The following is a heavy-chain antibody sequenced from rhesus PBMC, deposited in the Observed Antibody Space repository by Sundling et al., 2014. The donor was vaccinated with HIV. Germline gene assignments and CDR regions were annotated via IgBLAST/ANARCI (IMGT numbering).Heavy chain of an antibody. J-gene: IGHJ4*01. CDR2: INPYNGNT. CDR1: GYTFTAFF. CDR3: AKVGNKTYGDY. D-gene: IGHD2-15*01. V-gene: IGHV1S2*01. Sequence: QVQLIQSGADVKKPGSSVRVSCKASGYTFTAFFIHWVRQAPRQGLEWLGWINPYNGNTHYAQRFQDRVTMTRDTSTNTAYMELSSLRSDDTAVYFCAKVGNKTYGDYWGQGVLVTVSS.